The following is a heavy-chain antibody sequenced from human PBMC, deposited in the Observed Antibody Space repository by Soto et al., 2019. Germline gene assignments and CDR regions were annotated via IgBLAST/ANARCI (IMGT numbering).Heavy chain of an antibody. CDR3: ARKDKSGYFNWFDP. D-gene: IGHD3-22*01. V-gene: IGHV5-51*01. CDR2: IFPSDSDT. Sequence: GESLKISCRTSGYRFTSYWIAWVRQMPGKGLEWMGIIFPSDSDTRYSPSFQGQVTISADRSTSTVFLQWASLKASDTAGYFCARKDKSGYFNWFDPWGQGTLVTSPQ. J-gene: IGHJ5*02. CDR1: GYRFTSYW.